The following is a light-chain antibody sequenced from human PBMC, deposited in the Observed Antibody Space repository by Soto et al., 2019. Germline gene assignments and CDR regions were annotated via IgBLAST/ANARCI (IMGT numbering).Light chain of an antibody. Sequence: DIKMTQSPSSVSASVGDRVTITCRASQGISRRLAWYQQRTGKAPKLLIYAASSLQSVVPSRFSGSGSGTDFTLTISSLQPEDFAPYYCQQANSFPLTFGGGTKVEIK. V-gene: IGKV1D-12*01. CDR2: AAS. CDR3: QQANSFPLT. J-gene: IGKJ4*01. CDR1: QGISRR.